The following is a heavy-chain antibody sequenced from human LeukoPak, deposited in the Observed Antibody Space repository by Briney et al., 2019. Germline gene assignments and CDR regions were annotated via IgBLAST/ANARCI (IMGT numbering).Heavy chain of an antibody. Sequence: GEYLKISCKGSRYRFTSYWIAWVRQMPGKGLEWMGIIYSGDSDTRYSPSFQGQVTISADKSISTAYLQWSSLKASDTAMYYCARSPCGGCPYYFDYRGQGTLVTVSS. V-gene: IGHV5-51*01. D-gene: IGHD2-21*01. CDR3: ARSPCGGCPYYFDY. CDR2: IYSGDSDT. CDR1: RYRFTSYW. J-gene: IGHJ4*02.